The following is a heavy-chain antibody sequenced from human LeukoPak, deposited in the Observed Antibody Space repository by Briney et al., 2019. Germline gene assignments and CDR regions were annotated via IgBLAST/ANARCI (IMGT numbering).Heavy chain of an antibody. CDR1: GGSISSSSYY. V-gene: IGHV4-39*07. D-gene: IGHD3-10*01. CDR2: IYYSGST. J-gene: IGHJ6*03. CDR3: ARGGFGEFRYYYYMDV. Sequence: SETLSLTCTVSGGSISSSSYYWGWIRQPPGKGLEWIGNIYYSGSTYYNPSLKSRVTMSVDTSKNQFSLKLSSVTAADTAVYYCARGGFGEFRYYYYMDVWGKGTTVTISS.